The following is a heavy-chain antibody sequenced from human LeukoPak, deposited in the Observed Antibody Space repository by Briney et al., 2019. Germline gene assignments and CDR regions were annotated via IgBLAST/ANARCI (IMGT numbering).Heavy chain of an antibody. CDR1: GYSFTSYW. J-gene: IGHJ4*02. D-gene: IGHD2-15*01. Sequence: GESLKISCKGSGYSFTSYWIGWVRQMPGKGLEWMGIIYPGDSDTRYSPSFQGQVTISADKSISTAYLQWSSLKASDTAMYYCARRGYCSGGSCYYFDYWGQGTPVTVSS. CDR3: ARRGYCSGGSCYYFDY. V-gene: IGHV5-51*01. CDR2: IYPGDSDT.